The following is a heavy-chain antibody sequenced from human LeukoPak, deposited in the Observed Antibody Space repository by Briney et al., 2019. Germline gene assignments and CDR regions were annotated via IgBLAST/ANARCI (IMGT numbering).Heavy chain of an antibody. J-gene: IGHJ4*02. CDR2: IHPSTGNP. V-gene: IGHV7-4-1*02. D-gene: IGHD3-16*02. CDR1: GGTFSSYA. Sequence: ASVKVSCKASGGTFSSYAISWVRQAPGQGLEWMGWIHPSTGNPTYAQGFTGRFVFSLDTSVSTTYLQISSLKAEDTAVYFCARAFQSLGGLSLPDYWGQGTLVTVSS. CDR3: ARAFQSLGGLSLPDY.